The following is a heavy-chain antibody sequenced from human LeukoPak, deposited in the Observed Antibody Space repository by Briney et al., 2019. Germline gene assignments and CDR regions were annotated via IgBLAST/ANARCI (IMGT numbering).Heavy chain of an antibody. CDR3: ARGYCTNGVCYDY. Sequence: PGGSLRPSCAAPGFTVSSNYMSWVRQAPGKGLEWVSVIYSGGSTYYADSVKGRFTISRDNSKNTLYLQMNSLRAEDTAVYYCARGYCTNGVCYDYWGQGTLVTVS. CDR1: GFTVSSNY. D-gene: IGHD2-8*01. V-gene: IGHV3-53*01. J-gene: IGHJ4*02. CDR2: IYSGGST.